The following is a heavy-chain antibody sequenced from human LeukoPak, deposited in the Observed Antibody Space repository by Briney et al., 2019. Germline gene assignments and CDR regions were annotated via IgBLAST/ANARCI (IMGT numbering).Heavy chain of an antibody. V-gene: IGHV1-8*01. CDR2: INPNSGNT. CDR1: GYTFTSYD. CDR3: ARGPPSYYDFWSGLRFDLYYYYGMDV. D-gene: IGHD3-3*01. J-gene: IGHJ6*02. Sequence: ASVKVSCKASGYTFTSYDINWVRQATGQGLEWMGWINPNSGNTGYAQKFQGRVTTTRNTSISTAYMELSSLRSEDTAVYYCARGPPSYYDFWSGLRFDLYYYYGMDVWGQGTTVTVSS.